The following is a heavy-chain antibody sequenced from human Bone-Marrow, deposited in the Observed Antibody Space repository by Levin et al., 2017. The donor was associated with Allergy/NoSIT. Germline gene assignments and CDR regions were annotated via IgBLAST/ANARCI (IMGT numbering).Heavy chain of an antibody. J-gene: IGHJ6*02. CDR1: GGTFSSYA. CDR3: ARVGLPYSYGSFYYYYGMDV. Sequence: KISCKASGGTFSSYAISWVRQAPGQGLEWMGGIIPIFGTANYAQKFQGRVTITADKSTSTAYMELSSLRSEDTAVYYCARVGLPYSYGSFYYYYGMDVWGQGTTVTVSS. CDR2: IIPIFGTA. V-gene: IGHV1-69*06. D-gene: IGHD5-18*01.